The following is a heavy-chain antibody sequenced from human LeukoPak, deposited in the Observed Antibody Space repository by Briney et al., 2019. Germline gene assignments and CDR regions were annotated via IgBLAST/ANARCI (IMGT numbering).Heavy chain of an antibody. J-gene: IGHJ4*02. CDR3: ARAGGFFSPFGY. Sequence: SETLSLTCAVYGGSFSGYYWSWIRQHPGKGLEWIGYIYYSGSTCYNPSLKSRVTISVDTSKNQFSLKLSSVTAADTAVYYCARAGGFFSPFGYWGQGTLVTVSS. CDR2: IYYSGST. CDR1: GGSFSGYY. V-gene: IGHV4-31*11. D-gene: IGHD3-16*01.